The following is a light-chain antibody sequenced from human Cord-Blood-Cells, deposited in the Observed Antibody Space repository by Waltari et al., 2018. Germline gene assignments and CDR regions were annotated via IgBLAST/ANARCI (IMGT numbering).Light chain of an antibody. Sequence: QSALTQPASVSGSPGQSITISCTGTSSDVGGYNYVSWYQQHPGKAPKLMIYEVSNRPSGVSMRFSGSKAGNTAALTISGLQAEDEADYYCSSYTSSSTLVFGTGTKVTVL. CDR2: EVS. V-gene: IGLV2-14*01. CDR1: SSDVGGYNY. CDR3: SSYTSSSTLV. J-gene: IGLJ1*01.